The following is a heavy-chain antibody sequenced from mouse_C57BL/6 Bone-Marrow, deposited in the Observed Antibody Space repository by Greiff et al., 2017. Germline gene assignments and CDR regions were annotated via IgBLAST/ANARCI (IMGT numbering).Heavy chain of an antibody. V-gene: IGHV1-63*01. CDR2: IYPGGGYT. J-gene: IGHJ4*01. CDR1: GYTFTNYW. CDR3: ARSGYYGDSAMDY. Sequence: QVQLQQSGAELVRPGTSVKMSCKASGYTFTNYWIGWAKQRPGHGLEWIGDIYPGGGYTNYNEKFKGKATLTADKSSSTAYMQFSSLTSEDSAIYYCARSGYYGDSAMDYWGQGTSVTVSS. D-gene: IGHD1-1*01.